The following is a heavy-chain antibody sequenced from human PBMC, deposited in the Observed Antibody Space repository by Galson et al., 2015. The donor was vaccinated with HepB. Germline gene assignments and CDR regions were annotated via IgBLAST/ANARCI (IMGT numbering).Heavy chain of an antibody. CDR1: GSTFSSYA. CDR2: IIPIFGTA. Sequence: SVKVSCKASGSTFSSYAISWVRQAPGQGLEWMGGIIPIFGTANYAQKFQGRVTITADESTSTAYMELSSLRSEDTAVYYCARAPDYGDYVGYFQHWGQGTLVTVSS. CDR3: ARAPDYGDYVGYFQH. J-gene: IGHJ1*01. D-gene: IGHD4-17*01. V-gene: IGHV1-69*13.